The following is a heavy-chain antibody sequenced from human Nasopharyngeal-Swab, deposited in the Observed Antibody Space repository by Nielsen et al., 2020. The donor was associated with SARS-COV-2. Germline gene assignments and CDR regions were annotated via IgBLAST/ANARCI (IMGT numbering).Heavy chain of an antibody. CDR2: ISNSASSI. V-gene: IGHV3-48*03. CDR3: ARLAARDILFGS. J-gene: IGHJ4*02. D-gene: IGHD3-3*01. Sequence: WIRQPPGKGLEWVSFISNSASSIYYADSVKGRFTVSRDNAKNSLYLQMNSLRAEDTALYYCARLAARDILFGSWGQGTLVTVSS.